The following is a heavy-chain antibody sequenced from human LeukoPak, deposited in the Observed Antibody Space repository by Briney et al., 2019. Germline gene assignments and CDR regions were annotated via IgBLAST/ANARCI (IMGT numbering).Heavy chain of an antibody. D-gene: IGHD2-8*02. V-gene: IGHV3-23*01. Sequence: SLRLAWAASGFTFSTFAMIWVRQPPGKGLEWVSSILPSGGEIQYADSGRGRFTISRDNSNSPLSLQMNSLSAEDTAIYYCATYRQVLLPFESWGQGTLVTVSS. J-gene: IGHJ4*02. CDR3: ATYRQVLLPFES. CDR1: GFTFSTFA. CDR2: ILPSGGEI.